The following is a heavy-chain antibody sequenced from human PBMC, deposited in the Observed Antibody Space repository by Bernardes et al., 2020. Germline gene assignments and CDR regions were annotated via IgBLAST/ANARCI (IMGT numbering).Heavy chain of an antibody. CDR2: IYHSGST. Sequence: SETLSLTCAVSGGSISSGGYSWSWMRQPPGKGLEWIGYIYHSGSTSYNPSLKSRVTISVDRSKNQFSLKLSSVTAADTAVYYCARGDTAMATYYFDYWGQGTLVTVSS. CDR1: GGSISSGGYS. D-gene: IGHD5-18*01. CDR3: ARGDTAMATYYFDY. J-gene: IGHJ4*02. V-gene: IGHV4-30-2*01.